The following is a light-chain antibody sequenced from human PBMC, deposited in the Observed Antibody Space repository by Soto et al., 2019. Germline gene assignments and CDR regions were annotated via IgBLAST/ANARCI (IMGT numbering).Light chain of an antibody. CDR1: QSISSW. CDR3: QQYNSYWYT. V-gene: IGKV1-5*03. CDR2: KAS. J-gene: IGKJ2*01. Sequence: DIQMTQSPSTLSASVGDRVTISCRASQSISSWLAWYQQKPGKAPKVLIYKASTLQIGVPSRFSGSGSGTEFTLTISSLQPDDFATYYCQQYNSYWYTFGKGTKLEIK.